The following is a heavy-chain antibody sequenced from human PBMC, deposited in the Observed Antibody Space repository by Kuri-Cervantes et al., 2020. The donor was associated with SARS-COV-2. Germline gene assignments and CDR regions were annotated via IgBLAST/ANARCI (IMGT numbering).Heavy chain of an antibody. Sequence: SETLSLTCTVPGGSISSYYWSWIRQPAGKGLEWIGRIYTSGSTNYNPSLKSRVTMSVDTSKNQFSLKLGSVTAADTGVYYGARGGGGQLDFDYWGQGTLVTVSS. V-gene: IGHV4-4*07. J-gene: IGHJ4*02. CDR1: GGSISSYY. CDR3: ARGGGGQLDFDY. CDR2: IYTSGST. D-gene: IGHD6-13*01.